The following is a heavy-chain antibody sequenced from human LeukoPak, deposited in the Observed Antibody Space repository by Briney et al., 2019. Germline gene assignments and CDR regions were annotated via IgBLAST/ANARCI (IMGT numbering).Heavy chain of an antibody. CDR1: GFIFSNYN. Sequence: GGSLRLSCAASGFIFSNYNMNWVRQAPGKGLEWISHISSSSSIIYYADSVKGRFTVSRDNAKNSLYLLLNSLRGEDTAVYYCARDGEGFDPWGQGALVTVSS. J-gene: IGHJ5*02. D-gene: IGHD3-10*01. V-gene: IGHV3-48*01. CDR3: ARDGEGFDP. CDR2: ISSSSSII.